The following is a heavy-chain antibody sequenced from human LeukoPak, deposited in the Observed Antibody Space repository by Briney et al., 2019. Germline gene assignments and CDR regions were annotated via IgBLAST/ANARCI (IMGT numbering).Heavy chain of an antibody. CDR3: ARRIVGATLDWFDP. J-gene: IGHJ5*02. Sequence: ASVKVSCKASGYTFTGYYMHWGRQAPGQGLEWMGRINPNSGGTNYAQKFQGRVTMTRDTSISTAYMELSRLRSDDTAVYYCARRIVGATLDWFDPWGQGTLVTVSS. V-gene: IGHV1-2*06. CDR1: GYTFTGYY. D-gene: IGHD1-26*01. CDR2: INPNSGGT.